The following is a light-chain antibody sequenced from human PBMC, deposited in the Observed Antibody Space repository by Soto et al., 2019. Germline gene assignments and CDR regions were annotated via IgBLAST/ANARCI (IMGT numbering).Light chain of an antibody. CDR3: QQYGRSGT. V-gene: IGKV3-20*01. CDR2: GAS. CDR1: QSLSNNY. Sequence: EILLTPYPGTLSLSPEERATLSCRASQSLSNNYLAWYQQNPGQAPRLLIYGASNRATGIPDRFSGSGSGTDFTLTISRLEPADLAVYYCQQYGRSGTFHQGTKVDIK. J-gene: IGKJ1*01.